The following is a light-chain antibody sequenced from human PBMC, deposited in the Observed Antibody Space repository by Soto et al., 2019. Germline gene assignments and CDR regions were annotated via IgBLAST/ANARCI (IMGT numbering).Light chain of an antibody. CDR3: QQRSNPIT. V-gene: IGKV3-11*01. CDR1: QTVSKY. Sequence: EIVLTQSPVTLSLSPGDRATLSCRASQTVSKYLAWYQQKPGQPPRLLVYDTSNRASGIPARFSGSGSGTDFTLTISSLEPEDFAVYYCQQRSNPITFGQGTRLEIK. CDR2: DTS. J-gene: IGKJ5*01.